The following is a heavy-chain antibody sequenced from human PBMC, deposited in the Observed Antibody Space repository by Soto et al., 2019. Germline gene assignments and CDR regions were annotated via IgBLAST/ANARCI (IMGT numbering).Heavy chain of an antibody. CDR3: AKGYDFWSGRLYGMDV. V-gene: IGHV3-23*01. D-gene: IGHD3-3*01. CDR1: GFTFSSYA. J-gene: IGHJ6*02. Sequence: LRLSCAASGFTFSSYAMSWVRQAPGKGLEWVSAISGSGGSTYYADSVKGRFTISRDNSKNTLYLQMSSLRAEDTAVYYCAKGYDFWSGRLYGMDVWGQGTTVTVSS. CDR2: ISGSGGST.